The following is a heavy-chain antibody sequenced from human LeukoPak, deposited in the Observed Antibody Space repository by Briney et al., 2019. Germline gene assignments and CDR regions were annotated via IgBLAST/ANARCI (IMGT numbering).Heavy chain of an antibody. V-gene: IGHV1-2*02. Sequence: ASVKVSCKASGYTFTSYDISWVRQAPGQGLEWMGWINPNSGGTNYIQKFQGRVTMTRDTSISTAYMELRRLRSDDTAVYYCARSTTPNENEYFEHWGQGTLVTVSS. CDR1: GYTFTSYD. D-gene: IGHD2/OR15-2a*01. CDR2: INPNSGGT. CDR3: ARSTTPNENEYFEH. J-gene: IGHJ1*01.